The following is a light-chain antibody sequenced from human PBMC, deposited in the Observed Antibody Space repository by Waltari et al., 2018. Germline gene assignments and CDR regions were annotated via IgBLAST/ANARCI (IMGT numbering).Light chain of an antibody. CDR2: EYD. V-gene: IGLV6-57*03. Sequence: NFMLTQPHSVSESPGKKVTISCSRSSCSIASNYFQWSQQRPGSAPTTVIYEYDQRPSGVPDRFSGSIDSSSNSASLIISGLKTEDEADYYCQSYDNSDHVVFGGGTKLTVL. J-gene: IGLJ2*01. CDR1: SCSIASNY. CDR3: QSYDNSDHVV.